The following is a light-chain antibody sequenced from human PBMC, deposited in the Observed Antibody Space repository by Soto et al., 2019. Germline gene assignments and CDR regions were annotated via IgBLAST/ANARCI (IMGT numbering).Light chain of an antibody. CDR1: SSDVGGYNY. CDR3: SSYAGSTDVV. J-gene: IGLJ2*01. CDR2: EVS. V-gene: IGLV2-8*01. Sequence: QSALTQPPSASGSPGQSVTISCTGTSSDVGGYNYVSWYQQHPGKAPKLMIYEVSKRPSGVPDRFSGSKSGNTASLTVSGLQAEDEADYYFSSYAGSTDVVFGGGTKLTVL.